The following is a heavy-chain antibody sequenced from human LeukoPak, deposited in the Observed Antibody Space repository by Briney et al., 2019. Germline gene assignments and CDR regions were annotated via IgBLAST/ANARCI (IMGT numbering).Heavy chain of an antibody. CDR3: ARGVEYSSSSGLGY. J-gene: IGHJ4*02. D-gene: IGHD6-6*01. Sequence: PSETLSLTCTVSGGSISSYYWSWIRQPPGKGLEWIGYIYYSGSTNYNPSLKSRVTISVDTSKNQFYLKLSSVTAADTAVYYCARGVEYSSSSGLGYWGQGTLVTVSS. CDR1: GGSISSYY. V-gene: IGHV4-59*12. CDR2: IYYSGST.